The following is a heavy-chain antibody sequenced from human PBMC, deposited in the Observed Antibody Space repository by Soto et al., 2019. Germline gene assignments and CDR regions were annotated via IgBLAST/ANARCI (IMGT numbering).Heavy chain of an antibody. CDR1: GFTFSSYA. V-gene: IGHV3-30-3*01. CDR3: AREMRGWELLVGMDV. Sequence: GGSLRLSCAASGFTFSSYAMHWVRQAPGKGLEWVAVISYDGSNKYYADSVKGRFTISRDNSNNTLYLQMNSLRAEDTAVYYCAREMRGWELLVGMDVWGQGTTVTVSS. CDR2: ISYDGSNK. D-gene: IGHD1-26*01. J-gene: IGHJ6*02.